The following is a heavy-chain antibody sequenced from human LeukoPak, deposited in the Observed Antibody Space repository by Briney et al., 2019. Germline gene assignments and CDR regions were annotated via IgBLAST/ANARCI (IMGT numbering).Heavy chain of an antibody. J-gene: IGHJ5*02. D-gene: IGHD3-9*01. CDR1: GGSISSHY. V-gene: IGHV4-59*11. Sequence: TSETLSLTCTVPGGSISSHYWSWIRQPPGKGLEWIGYIYYSGSTNYNPSLKSRVTISVDTSKNQFSLKLSSVTAADTAVYYCARGRRYFDWSYFPPYNWFDPWGQGTLVTVSS. CDR3: ARGRRYFDWSYFPPYNWFDP. CDR2: IYYSGST.